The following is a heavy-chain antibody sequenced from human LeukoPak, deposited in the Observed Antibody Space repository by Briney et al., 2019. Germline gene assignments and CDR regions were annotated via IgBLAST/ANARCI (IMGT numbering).Heavy chain of an antibody. V-gene: IGHV3-30*02. CDR1: GSTFSSYG. Sequence: GGSLRLSCAASGSTFSSYGMHWVRQAPGKVLEWVAFIRYDGSNKYYADSVKGRFTISRDNSKNTLYLQMNSLRAEDTAVYYCAKDGGYCSGGGCYSSDYYYYMDVWGKGTTVTISS. CDR3: AKDGGYCSGGGCYSSDYYYYMDV. J-gene: IGHJ6*03. D-gene: IGHD2-15*01. CDR2: IRYDGSNK.